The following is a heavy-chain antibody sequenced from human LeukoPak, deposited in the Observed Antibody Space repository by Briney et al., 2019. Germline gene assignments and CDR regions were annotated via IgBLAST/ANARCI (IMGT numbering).Heavy chain of an antibody. Sequence: KTSETLSLTCTVSGGSISSSSYYWGWIRQPPGKGLEWIGSIYYSGSTYYNPSLKSRVTIPVDTSKNQFSLKLSSVTAADTAVYYCARPPHSSSSAWGQGTLVTVSS. CDR3: ARPPHSSSSA. CDR2: IYYSGST. V-gene: IGHV4-39*01. D-gene: IGHD6-6*01. J-gene: IGHJ5*02. CDR1: GGSISSSSYY.